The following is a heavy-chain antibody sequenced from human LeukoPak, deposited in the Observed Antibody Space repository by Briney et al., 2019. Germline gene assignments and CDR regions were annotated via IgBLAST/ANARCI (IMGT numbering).Heavy chain of an antibody. Sequence: PSETLSITCTVSGGSISSSSYYWGWIRQPPGKGLEWIGSIYYSGSTYYNPSLKSRVTISVDTSKNQFSLKLSSVTAADTAVYYCARTGDYFQATWGQGTLVTVSS. CDR3: ARTGDYFQAT. D-gene: IGHD2/OR15-2a*01. CDR2: IYYSGST. CDR1: GGSISSSSYY. J-gene: IGHJ5*02. V-gene: IGHV4-39*01.